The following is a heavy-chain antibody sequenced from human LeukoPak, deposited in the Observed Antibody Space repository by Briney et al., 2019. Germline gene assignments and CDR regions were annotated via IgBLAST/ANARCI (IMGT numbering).Heavy chain of an antibody. D-gene: IGHD3-3*01. CDR3: AKDSVTITIFGVVDEDAFDI. V-gene: IGHV3-53*01. CDR2: IYSGGST. CDR1: GFTVSSNY. Sequence: GGSLRLSCAISGFTVSSNYMSWVRQAPGKGLEWVSVIYSGGSTYYADSVRGRFTISRDNSKNTLYLQMNSLRAEDTAVYYCAKDSVTITIFGVVDEDAFDIWGQGTMVTVSS. J-gene: IGHJ3*02.